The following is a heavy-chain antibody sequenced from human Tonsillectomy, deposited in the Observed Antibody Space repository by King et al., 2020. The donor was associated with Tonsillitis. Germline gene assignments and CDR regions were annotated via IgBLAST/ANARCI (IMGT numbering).Heavy chain of an antibody. CDR1: GITFSTSA. D-gene: IGHD2-2*02. J-gene: IGHJ5*02. CDR3: AKGSASCYTCWFDP. Sequence: QVQLVESGGGVAQPGRSLRLSCAASGITFSTSAMHWVRQAPGKGLEWVAATSSDGTNKYYGDSVTGRFTNSRDNSKNTLYRQMNSLRVDDTAVYYCAKGSASCYTCWFDPWGQGTLVTVSS. V-gene: IGHV3-30*18. CDR2: TSSDGTNK.